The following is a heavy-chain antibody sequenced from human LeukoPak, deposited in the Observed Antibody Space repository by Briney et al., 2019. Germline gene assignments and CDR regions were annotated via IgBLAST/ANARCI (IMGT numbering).Heavy chain of an antibody. CDR1: EFTFSGYA. CDR2: ISYDGSNK. D-gene: IGHD1-26*01. Sequence: LGRSLRLSCAASEFTFSGYAIHWVRQAPGKGLEWVALISYDGSNKYYADSVKGRFTISRDNSKNTLYLQMNSLRTEDTAVYYCAKSYSGSYYVIDYWGQGTLVTVSS. CDR3: AKSYSGSYYVIDY. V-gene: IGHV3-30-3*02. J-gene: IGHJ4*02.